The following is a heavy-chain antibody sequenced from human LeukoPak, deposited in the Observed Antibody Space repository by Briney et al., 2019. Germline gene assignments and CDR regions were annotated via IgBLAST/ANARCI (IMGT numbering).Heavy chain of an antibody. J-gene: IGHJ4*02. CDR2: ISYDGSNK. Sequence: GGSLRLSCAASGFTFSSYGMHWVRQAPGEGLEWVAVISYDGSNKYYADSVKGRFTISRDNSKNTLYLQMNSLRAEDTAVYYCAKGTGYSSGWLTEGDYWGQGTLVTVSS. D-gene: IGHD6-19*01. V-gene: IGHV3-30*18. CDR3: AKGTGYSSGWLTEGDY. CDR1: GFTFSSYG.